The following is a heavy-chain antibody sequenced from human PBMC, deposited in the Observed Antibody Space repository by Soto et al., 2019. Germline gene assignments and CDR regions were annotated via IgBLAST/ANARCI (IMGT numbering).Heavy chain of an antibody. V-gene: IGHV4-34*01. CDR2: INHSGST. D-gene: IGHD5-18*01. CDR3: ARGGYSYGYYYYGMDV. J-gene: IGHJ6*02. Sequence: SETLSLTCAVYGGSFSGYYWSWIRQPPGKGLEWIGEINHSGSTNYNPSLKSRVTISVDTSKNQFSLKLSSVTAADTAVYYCARGGYSYGYYYYGMDVWGQGTTVTVSS. CDR1: GGSFSGYY.